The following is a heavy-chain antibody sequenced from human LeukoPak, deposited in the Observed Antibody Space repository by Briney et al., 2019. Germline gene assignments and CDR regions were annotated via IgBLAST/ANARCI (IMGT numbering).Heavy chain of an antibody. Sequence: PGGSLRLSCSGSGFTFSSYAIHWVRQAPGKGLQYVSGISSNGGNTYNADSVKGRFTIPRDNSKNTVDLQMSSLRAEDTAVYYCVKRSGLYFDYWGQGTLVTVSS. V-gene: IGHV3-64D*09. CDR1: GFTFSSYA. CDR3: VKRSGLYFDY. J-gene: IGHJ4*02. D-gene: IGHD1-26*01. CDR2: ISSNGGNT.